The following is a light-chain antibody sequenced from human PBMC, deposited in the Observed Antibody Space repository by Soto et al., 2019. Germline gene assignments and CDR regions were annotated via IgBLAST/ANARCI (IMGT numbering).Light chain of an antibody. V-gene: IGKV1-39*01. Sequence: DVQMTQSPSSLSASVGDTVTIACRASQPISNYLNWYQQKPGEVPKVLIFGASSLRSGVPSRFSGSGYGTDFNLTINHLHPDDFATYYCQQTHAVPLTFGQG. CDR1: QPISNY. CDR2: GAS. J-gene: IGKJ1*01. CDR3: QQTHAVPLT.